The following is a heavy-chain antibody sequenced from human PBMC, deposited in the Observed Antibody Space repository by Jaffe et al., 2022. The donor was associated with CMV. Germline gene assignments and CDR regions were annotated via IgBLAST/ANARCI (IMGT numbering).Heavy chain of an antibody. CDR1: GFTFSGSA. Sequence: EVQLVESGGGLVQPGGSLKLSCAASGFTFSGSAMHWVRQASGKGLEWVGRIRSKANSYATAYAASVKGRFTISRDDSKNTAYLQMNSLKTEDTAVYYCTRPSGGYCSSTSCYRYGFDPWGQGTLVTVSS. J-gene: IGHJ5*02. CDR2: IRSKANSYAT. V-gene: IGHV3-73*01. CDR3: TRPSGGYCSSTSCYRYGFDP. D-gene: IGHD2-2*01.